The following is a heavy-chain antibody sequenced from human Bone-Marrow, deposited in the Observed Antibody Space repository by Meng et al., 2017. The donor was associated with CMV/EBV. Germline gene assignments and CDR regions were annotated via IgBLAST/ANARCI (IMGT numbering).Heavy chain of an antibody. Sequence: ASVKVSCKASGGTFSSYAISWVRQAPGQGLEWMGIINPSGGSTSYAQKFQGRVTMTRDTSTSTVYMELSSLRSEDTAVYYCAREGNIVVVPAAMSDGMDVWGQGTTVTVSS. J-gene: IGHJ6*02. D-gene: IGHD2-2*01. CDR1: GGTFSSYA. V-gene: IGHV1-46*01. CDR2: INPSGGST. CDR3: AREGNIVVVPAAMSDGMDV.